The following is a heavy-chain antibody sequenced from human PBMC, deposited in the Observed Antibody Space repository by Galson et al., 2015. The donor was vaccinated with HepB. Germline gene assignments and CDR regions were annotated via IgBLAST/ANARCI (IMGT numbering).Heavy chain of an antibody. D-gene: IGHD5/OR15-5a*01. CDR1: GFILSDHY. CDR2: ISTRGSTQ. CDR3: ARLSTMGSGMDY. J-gene: IGHJ4*02. Sequence: SLRLSCAASGFILSDHYMSWLRQAPGKGLEWISYISTRGSTQYNANSLKSRFTISRYKAKNSLYLQMNNLRPEDTAGYYCARLSTMGSGMDYWGQGTLVTVSS. V-gene: IGHV3-11*01.